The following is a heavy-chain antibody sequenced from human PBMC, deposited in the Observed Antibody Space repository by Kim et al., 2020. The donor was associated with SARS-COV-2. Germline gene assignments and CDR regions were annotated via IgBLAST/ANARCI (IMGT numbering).Heavy chain of an antibody. CDR1: GGSISSYY. V-gene: IGHV4-59*01. CDR2: IYYSGST. CDR3: ARAPRITMVRGVITWIDAFDI. D-gene: IGHD3-10*01. Sequence: SQTLSLTCTVSGGSISSYYWSWIRQPPGKGLEWIGYIYYSGSTNYNPSLKSRVTISVDTSKNQFSLKLSSVTAADTAVYYCARAPRITMVRGVITWIDAFDIWGQGTKVTVS. J-gene: IGHJ3*02.